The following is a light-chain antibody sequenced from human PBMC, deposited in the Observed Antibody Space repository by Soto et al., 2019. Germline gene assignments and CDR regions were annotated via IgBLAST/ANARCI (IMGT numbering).Light chain of an antibody. CDR1: QSVLSSSNNKNY. Sequence: DIVMTQSPDSLAVSLGERATINCKSSQSVLSSSNNKNYLTWYQQKPGQPPKLLIYWASTRESGVPDRFSGGGSGTDFTLTINSLQAEDVAVYYCQQYFSAPYTFGQGTKLEIK. CDR2: WAS. V-gene: IGKV4-1*01. J-gene: IGKJ2*01. CDR3: QQYFSAPYT.